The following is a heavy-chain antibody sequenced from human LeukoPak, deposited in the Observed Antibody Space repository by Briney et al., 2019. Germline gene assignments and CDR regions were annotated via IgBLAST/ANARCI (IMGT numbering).Heavy chain of an antibody. J-gene: IGHJ4*02. D-gene: IGHD3-22*01. CDR2: ISWNSGSI. CDR1: GFTFDDYA. CDR3: AKGARPYYYDSSGSMGYFDY. Sequence: GRSLRLSCAASGFTFDDYAMHWVRQAPGKGLEWVSGISWNSGSIGYADSVKGRFTISRDNAKNSLYLQMNSLRAEDMALYHCAKGARPYYYDSSGSMGYFDYWGQGTLVTVSS. V-gene: IGHV3-9*03.